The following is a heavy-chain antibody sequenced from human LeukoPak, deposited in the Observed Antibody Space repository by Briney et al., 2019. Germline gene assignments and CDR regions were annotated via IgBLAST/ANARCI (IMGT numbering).Heavy chain of an antibody. V-gene: IGHV3-23*01. Sequence: PGGSLRLSCAASGFTFSSYAMSWVRQAPGKGLEWVSAISGSGGSTYYADSVKGRFTISRDNTKKSLYLQMNSLRAEDTALYYRVARRFYRSGSPHWGQGTLVTVSS. J-gene: IGHJ4*02. CDR1: GFTFSSYA. CDR3: VARRFYRSGSPH. D-gene: IGHD3-10*01. CDR2: ISGSGGST.